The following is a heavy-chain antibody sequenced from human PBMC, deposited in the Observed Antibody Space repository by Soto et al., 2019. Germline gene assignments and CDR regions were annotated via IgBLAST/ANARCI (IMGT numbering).Heavy chain of an antibody. V-gene: IGHV3-30-3*01. CDR2: ISYDGSNK. D-gene: IGHD2-2*01. CDR1: GFTFSSYA. J-gene: IGHJ6*02. CDR3: ARDDTVLVVPAAMLLGPDYYGMDV. Sequence: GGSLRLSCAASGFTFSSYAMHWVRQAPGKGLEWVAVISYDGSNKYYADSVKGRFTISRDNSKNTLYLQMNSLRAEDTAVYYCARDDTVLVVPAAMLLGPDYYGMDVWGQGTTVTVSS.